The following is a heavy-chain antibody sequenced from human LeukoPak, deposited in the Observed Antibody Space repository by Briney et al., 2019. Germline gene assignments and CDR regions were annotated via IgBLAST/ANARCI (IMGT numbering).Heavy chain of an antibody. CDR1: GFTFSSYE. V-gene: IGHV3-48*03. CDR3: AKDLSMYYYDSSGSAADAFDI. CDR2: ISSSGSTI. J-gene: IGHJ3*02. D-gene: IGHD3-22*01. Sequence: GGSLRLSCVASGFTFSSYEMNWVRQAPGKGLEWVSYISSSGSTIYYSDSVKGRFTISRDNSRNTLYLQMNSLRAEDTAVYYCAKDLSMYYYDSSGSAADAFDIWGQGTMVTVSS.